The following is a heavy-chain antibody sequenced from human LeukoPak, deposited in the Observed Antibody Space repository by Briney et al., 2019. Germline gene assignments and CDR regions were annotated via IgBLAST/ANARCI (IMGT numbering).Heavy chain of an antibody. D-gene: IGHD4-17*01. Sequence: SETLSLTCTVSGGSISSYYYSWIRQPAGKGLEWIGRMYTSGSSNYNPSLKSRLTMSVDTSKNQFSLRLSSVTAADTAVYYCARENDYGDYVDYWGQGTLVTVSS. CDR1: GGSISSYY. V-gene: IGHV4-4*07. CDR3: ARENDYGDYVDY. CDR2: MYTSGSS. J-gene: IGHJ4*02.